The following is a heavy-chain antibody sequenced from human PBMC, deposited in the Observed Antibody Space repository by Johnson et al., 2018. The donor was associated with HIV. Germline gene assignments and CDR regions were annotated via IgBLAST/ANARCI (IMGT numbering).Heavy chain of an antibody. Sequence: QLVESGGGLVKPGGSLRLSCAGSGFTFSNVWMSWVRQAPGKGLEWVGRIKSKTDGGTTDYAAPVKGRFTISRDDSKNTLYLQMNSLKTEDTAVYYCTTLAASSSSMYAFDIWGQGTMVTVSS. CDR1: GFTFSNVW. V-gene: IGHV3-15*01. CDR2: IKSKTDGGTT. D-gene: IGHD6-6*01. CDR3: TTLAASSSSMYAFDI. J-gene: IGHJ3*02.